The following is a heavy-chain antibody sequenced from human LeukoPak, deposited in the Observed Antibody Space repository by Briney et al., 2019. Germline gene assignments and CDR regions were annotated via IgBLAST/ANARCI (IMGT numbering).Heavy chain of an antibody. CDR1: GFTFSRYA. CDR2: ISYDGYNK. CDR3: ARERGSGNPIIGWTDN. V-gene: IGHV3-30-3*01. Sequence: GRSLRLSCADSGFTFSRYAIQWVRQAPGKGLEWVAVISYDGYNKYYADSVKRRFTISRDNSKNTLFLQMNSLGAEDTAVYYCARERGSGNPIIGWTDNWGQGILVTVSS. D-gene: IGHD3-10*01. J-gene: IGHJ4*02.